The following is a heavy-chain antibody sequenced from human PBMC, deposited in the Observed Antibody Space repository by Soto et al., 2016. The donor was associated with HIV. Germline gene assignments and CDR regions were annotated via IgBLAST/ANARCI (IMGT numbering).Heavy chain of an antibody. CDR1: GFTFSNAW. V-gene: IGHV3-15*01. J-gene: IGHJ6*02. CDR3: TTRSRGSYFEGDFYYYGMDV. Sequence: EVQLVESGGDLVKPGGSLRLSCAASGFTFSNAWMSWVRQAPGKGLEWVGRIKSKTDGGTTDYAAPVKGRFAISRDDSKNTLYLLMDSLKTEDTAVYYCTTRSRGSYFEGDFYYYGMDVWGQGTTGHRLL. D-gene: IGHD1-26*01. CDR2: IKSKTDGGTT.